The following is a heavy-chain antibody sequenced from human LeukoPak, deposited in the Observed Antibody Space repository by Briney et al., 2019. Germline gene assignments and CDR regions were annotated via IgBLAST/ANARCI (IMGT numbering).Heavy chain of an antibody. CDR2: IYYSGST. CDR3: ARGIFGVVIPFDY. CDR1: GCSISSYY. J-gene: IGHJ4*02. D-gene: IGHD3-3*01. V-gene: IGHV4-59*01. Sequence: PSETLSLTCTVSGCSISSYYWSWIRQPPGKGLEWIGYIYYSGSTNYNPSLKSRVTISVDTSKNQFSLKLSSVTAADTAVYYCARGIFGVVIPFDYWGQGTLVTVSS.